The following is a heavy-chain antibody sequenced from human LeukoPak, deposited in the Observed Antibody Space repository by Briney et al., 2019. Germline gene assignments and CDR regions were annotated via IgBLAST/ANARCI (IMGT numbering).Heavy chain of an antibody. Sequence: PSETLSLTCTVSGGSISSYYWSWIRHPPGKGLEWIGYIYYSGSTNYNPSLKSRVTISVDTSKNQFSLKLSSVTAADTAVYYCARGVAGLNDFWSGYSSYYYYYMDVWGKGTTVTVSS. CDR2: IYYSGST. J-gene: IGHJ6*03. CDR1: GGSISSYY. D-gene: IGHD3-3*01. CDR3: ARGVAGLNDFWSGYSSYYYYYMDV. V-gene: IGHV4-59*01.